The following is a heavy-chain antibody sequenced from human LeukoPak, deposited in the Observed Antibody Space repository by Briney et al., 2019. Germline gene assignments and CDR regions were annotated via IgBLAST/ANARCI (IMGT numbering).Heavy chain of an antibody. CDR1: GGSISSGGYY. CDR3: ARDPTAYCSSTSCYRFGGYFDL. CDR2: IYYSGGT. J-gene: IGHJ2*01. Sequence: SQTLSLTCTVSGGSISSGGYYWSWIRQHPGKGLEWIGYIYYSGGTYYNPSLKSRVTISVDTSKNQFSLKLSSVTAADTAVYYCARDPTAYCSSTSCYRFGGYFDLWGRGTLVTVSS. V-gene: IGHV4-31*03. D-gene: IGHD2-2*02.